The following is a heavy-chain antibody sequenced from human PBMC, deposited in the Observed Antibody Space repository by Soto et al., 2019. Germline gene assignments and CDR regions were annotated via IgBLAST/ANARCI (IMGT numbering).Heavy chain of an antibody. CDR2: IYYSGST. V-gene: IGHV4-59*01. CDR3: ARGKSYYFDSSGYYFGSYGLDY. J-gene: IGHJ4*02. Sequence: QVQLQESGPGLVRPSETLSLTCTVSGDSISSYYWSWIRQPPGKGLEWIGYIYYSGSTNYNPSLKSRVSISVDTSKNQFSLKLSSVTAADTAVYYCARGKSYYFDSSGYYFGSYGLDYWGQGTLVTVSS. CDR1: GDSISSYY. D-gene: IGHD3-22*01.